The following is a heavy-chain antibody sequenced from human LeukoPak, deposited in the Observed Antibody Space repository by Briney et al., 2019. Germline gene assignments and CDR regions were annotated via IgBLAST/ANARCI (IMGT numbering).Heavy chain of an antibody. CDR1: GGSISSSSYY. CDR2: IYHSVST. CDR3: VRHVPHENGIKRGFEH. J-gene: IGHJ4*02. V-gene: IGHV4-39*01. Sequence: SETLSLTCTVSGGSISSSSYYWGWIRQPRGKGLEWIASIYHSVSTYYNPSLKCRVTISVDTSKTHFSLMLNSVSAADTALYHCVRHVPHENGIKRGFEHWGQGTLVTVSS. D-gene: IGHD3-10*01.